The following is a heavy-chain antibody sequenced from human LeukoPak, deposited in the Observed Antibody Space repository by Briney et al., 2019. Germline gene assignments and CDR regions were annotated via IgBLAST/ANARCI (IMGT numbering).Heavy chain of an antibody. D-gene: IGHD3-22*01. V-gene: IGHV1-18*01. Sequence: ASVKVSCKASGYTFTSYAMHWVRQAPGQRLEWMGWISAYNGNTNYAQKLQGRVTMTTDTSTSTAYMELRSLRSDDTAVYYCARDLSWSYDSSGYPGGWGQGTLVTVSS. J-gene: IGHJ4*02. CDR1: GYTFTSYA. CDR2: ISAYNGNT. CDR3: ARDLSWSYDSSGYPGG.